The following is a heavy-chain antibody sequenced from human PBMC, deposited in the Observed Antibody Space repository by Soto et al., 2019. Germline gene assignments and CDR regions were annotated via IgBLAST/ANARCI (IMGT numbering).Heavy chain of an antibody. CDR2: ISYDGSNK. D-gene: IGHD6-13*01. Sequence: PGGSLRLSCAASGFTFSSYGMHWVRQAPGKGLEWVAVISYDGSNKYYADSVKGRFTISRDNAKNSLYLQMNSLGDEDTAVYYWARDFVAAADPYWGQGTLVTVSS. V-gene: IGHV3-33*08. CDR3: ARDFVAAADPY. J-gene: IGHJ4*02. CDR1: GFTFSSYG.